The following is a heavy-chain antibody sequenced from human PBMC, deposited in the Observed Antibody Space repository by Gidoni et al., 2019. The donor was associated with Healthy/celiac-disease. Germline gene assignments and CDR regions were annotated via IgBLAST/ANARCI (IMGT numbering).Heavy chain of an antibody. CDR1: GFPFSSYG. D-gene: IGHD4-17*01. CDR3: AKILDYGGTLFDY. J-gene: IGHJ4*02. Sequence: QVQLVESGGGVVQPGRSVRLSCAASGFPFSSYGMHWVRQAPGKGLEWVAVISYDGSKKYYADSVKGRFTISRDNSKNTLYLQMNSLRAEDTAVYYCAKILDYGGTLFDYWGQGTLVTVSS. CDR2: ISYDGSKK. V-gene: IGHV3-30*18.